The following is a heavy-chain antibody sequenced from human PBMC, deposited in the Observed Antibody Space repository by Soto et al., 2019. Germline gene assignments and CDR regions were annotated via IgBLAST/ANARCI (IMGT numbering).Heavy chain of an antibody. Sequence: SETLSLTCTVSGGSISSSSYYWGWIRQPPGKGLEWIGSTYYSGSTYYNPSLKSRVTISVDTSKNQFSLKLSSVTAADTAVYYCSVSTGEYYYGMDVWGQGTTATVS. CDR2: TYYSGST. V-gene: IGHV4-39*01. CDR1: GGSISSSSYY. J-gene: IGHJ6*02. CDR3: SVSTGEYYYGMDV. D-gene: IGHD4-17*01.